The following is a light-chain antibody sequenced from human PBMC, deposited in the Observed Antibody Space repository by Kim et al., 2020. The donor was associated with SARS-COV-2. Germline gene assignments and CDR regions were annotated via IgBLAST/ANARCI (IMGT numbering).Light chain of an antibody. Sequence: SYELTQPPSVSVSPGQTATISCSGDKLGHKYVCWYQQKPGQSPLLVIYQDTRRPSGIPERFSGSNSGDSATLTISGTQAMDEADYYCQAWDKSTVIFGGGTQLTVL. CDR1: KLGHKY. J-gene: IGLJ2*01. CDR3: QAWDKSTVI. CDR2: QDT. V-gene: IGLV3-1*01.